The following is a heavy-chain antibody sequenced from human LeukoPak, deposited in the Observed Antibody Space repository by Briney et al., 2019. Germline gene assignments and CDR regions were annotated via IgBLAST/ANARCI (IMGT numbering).Heavy chain of an antibody. CDR3: SRRFYD. V-gene: IGHV3-48*01. CDR2: ISRSSNSK. J-gene: IGHJ4*02. D-gene: IGHD3-16*01. CDR1: GFTFSSHD. Sequence: GXXLXLSCVASGFTFSSHDMNWVRQAPGKGLEWVSYISRSSNSKYYADSVKGRFTSSRDNAKNSLYLQMNSLRAEDTAVYYCSRRFYDWGQGTLVTVSS.